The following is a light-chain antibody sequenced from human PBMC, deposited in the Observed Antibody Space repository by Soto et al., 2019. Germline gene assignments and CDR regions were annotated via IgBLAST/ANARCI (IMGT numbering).Light chain of an antibody. J-gene: IGKJ1*01. V-gene: IGKV3-15*01. CDR3: QQYNNWPPWT. Sequence: EIVMTQSPATLSVSPGERATLSCWASQSVDRNVAWFQQKPGQAPRLLIYGASSRATGIPARFSGSGSGTEFNFPISSLQSEDFAVSFCQQYNNWPPWTFGQGTKVEIK. CDR1: QSVDRN. CDR2: GAS.